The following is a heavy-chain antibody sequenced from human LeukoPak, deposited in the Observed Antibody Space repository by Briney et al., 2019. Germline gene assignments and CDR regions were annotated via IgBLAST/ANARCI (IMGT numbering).Heavy chain of an antibody. J-gene: IGHJ4*02. CDR3: TSDIAVVPTATQGLY. Sequence: ASVKVSCKASGYTFTDYYMHWVQQAPGQGLEWMGWINPKSGGTDYAQKFQGRVTMTRDTSINTAYMELSGLKSDDTAVYYCTSDIAVVPTATQGLYWGQGTLVAVSS. D-gene: IGHD2-2*01. CDR2: INPKSGGT. CDR1: GYTFTDYY. V-gene: IGHV1-2*02.